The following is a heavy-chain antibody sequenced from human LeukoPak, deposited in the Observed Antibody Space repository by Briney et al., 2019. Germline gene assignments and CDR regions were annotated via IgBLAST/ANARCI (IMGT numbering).Heavy chain of an antibody. V-gene: IGHV1-8*03. D-gene: IGHD6-25*01. CDR1: GYTFTSYD. Sequence: GASVKVSCKASGYTFTSYDINWVRQATGQGLEWMGWMNPNSGNTGYAQKFQGRVTITRNTSISTAYMELSRLRSDDTAVYYCARDKERYNWFDPWGQGTLVTVSS. CDR3: ARDKERYNWFDP. J-gene: IGHJ5*02. CDR2: MNPNSGNT.